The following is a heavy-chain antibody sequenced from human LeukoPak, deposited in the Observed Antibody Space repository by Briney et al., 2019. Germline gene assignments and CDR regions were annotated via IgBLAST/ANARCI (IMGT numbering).Heavy chain of an antibody. J-gene: IGHJ4*02. V-gene: IGHV3-11*01. CDR3: ARVGIALTGPFDY. CDR2: MSSRGYPT. D-gene: IGHD1-1*01. Sequence: PGGSLRLSCLASGFTFSDYYMSWVRQAPGKGPEWISYMSSRGYPTYYAESVKGRFTISRDNAKNTLYLQMHNLRADDTAVYFCARVGIALTGPFDYWGLGTLVAVSS. CDR1: GFTFSDYY.